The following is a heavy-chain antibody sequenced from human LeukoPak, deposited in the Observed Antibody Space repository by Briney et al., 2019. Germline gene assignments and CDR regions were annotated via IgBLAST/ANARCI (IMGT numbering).Heavy chain of an antibody. Sequence: GGSLRLSCAGTGFTFRSYWMNWVRQAPGKGLEWLAIIKQDGTEKHYKGSVEGRFTISRDNAKNSLHLQMNSLRAEDTAVYYCAGGSGYLITSWGQGTPVTVSS. CDR3: AGGSGYLITS. V-gene: IGHV3-7*01. J-gene: IGHJ5*02. CDR1: GFTFRSYW. CDR2: IKQDGTEK. D-gene: IGHD3-9*01.